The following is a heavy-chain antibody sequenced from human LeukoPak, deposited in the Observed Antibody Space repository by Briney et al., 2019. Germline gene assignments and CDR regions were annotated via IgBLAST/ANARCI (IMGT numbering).Heavy chain of an antibody. J-gene: IGHJ4*02. CDR1: GFTFSTYW. CDR2: IKQDSSEK. CDR3: ARDSAGNDY. D-gene: IGHD6-13*01. V-gene: IGHV3-7*01. Sequence: PGGSLRLSYAASGFTFSTYWMSWVRQAPGKGLEWVANIKQDSSEKYYIDSVKGRFTISRDNAKNSLYLQMNSLRAEDTAMYYCARDSAGNDYWGQGTLVTVSS.